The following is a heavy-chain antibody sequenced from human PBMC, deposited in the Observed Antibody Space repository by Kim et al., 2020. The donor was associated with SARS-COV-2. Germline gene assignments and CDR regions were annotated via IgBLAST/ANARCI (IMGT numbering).Heavy chain of an antibody. CDR2: ISYDGSNK. Sequence: GESLKISCAASGFTFSSYGMHWVRQAPGKGLEWVAVISYDGSNKYYADSVKGRFTISRDNSKNTLYLQMNSLRAEDTAVYYCAKSIAGGYSYGYTDRPYFDYWGQGTLVTVSS. CDR3: AKSIAGGYSYGYTDRPYFDY. J-gene: IGHJ4*02. V-gene: IGHV3-30*18. D-gene: IGHD5-18*01. CDR1: GFTFSSYG.